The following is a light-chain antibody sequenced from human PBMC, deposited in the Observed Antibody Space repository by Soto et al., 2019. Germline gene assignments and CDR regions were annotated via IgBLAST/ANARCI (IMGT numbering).Light chain of an antibody. Sequence: DIQMTQSPSTPSASVGDRVTITCRASQSISPWLAWYQQKPGKAPKLLIFDASTLQSGVPSRFSGSGSGTEFTLTISSLQPDDFATYYCQQYNTFSTFGQGTKV. CDR1: QSISPW. CDR2: DAS. CDR3: QQYNTFST. V-gene: IGKV1-5*01. J-gene: IGKJ1*01.